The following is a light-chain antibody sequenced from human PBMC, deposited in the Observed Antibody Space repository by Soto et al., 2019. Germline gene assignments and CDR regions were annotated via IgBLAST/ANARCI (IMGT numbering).Light chain of an antibody. CDR2: GAS. CDR1: QTISNL. CDR3: QQSYSTPFT. J-gene: IGKJ2*01. Sequence: DLQMTQSPSSLSASVGDRVTITCRASQTISNLLNWYQQKPGKAPNLLIFGASNLHSGGPSRFSGSASGTDFNLTISSLQPEDFATYYCQQSYSTPFTFGQGTTLEIK. V-gene: IGKV1-39*01.